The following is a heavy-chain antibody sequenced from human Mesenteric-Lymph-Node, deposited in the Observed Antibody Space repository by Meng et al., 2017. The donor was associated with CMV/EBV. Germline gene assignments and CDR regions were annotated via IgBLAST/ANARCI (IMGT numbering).Heavy chain of an antibody. V-gene: IGHV4-34*01. D-gene: IGHD4-23*01. CDR3: ARHQRWLKSEGGFNY. CDR2: INHSGST. J-gene: IGHJ4*02. CDR1: GGSLRGYY. Sequence: VPVEPGGAGLLKVSETLSLLWPFYGGSLRGYYGSWIRQAPGKGLEWIGEINHSGSTNYNPSLKSRVTISVDTSKNQFSLKLSSVTAADTAVYYCARHQRWLKSEGGFNYWGQGTLVTVSS.